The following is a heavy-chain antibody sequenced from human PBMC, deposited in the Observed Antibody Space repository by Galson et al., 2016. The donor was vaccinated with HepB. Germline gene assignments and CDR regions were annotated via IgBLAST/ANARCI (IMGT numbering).Heavy chain of an antibody. D-gene: IGHD5-12*01. V-gene: IGHV4-4*02. CDR2: IYHNENT. CDR1: GGSISSSNW. Sequence: SETLSLTCAVSGGSISSSNWWSWVRQPPGKGLEWIGEIYHNENTNYNPSLKSRVTISVDKSKNQFSLTLSSVTAADTAVYYCARVGYLFYYGMDVWGQGTTVTVSS. J-gene: IGHJ6*02. CDR3: ARVGYLFYYGMDV.